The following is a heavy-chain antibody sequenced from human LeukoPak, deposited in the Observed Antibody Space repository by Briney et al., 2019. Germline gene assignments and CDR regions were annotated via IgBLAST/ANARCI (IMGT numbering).Heavy chain of an antibody. D-gene: IGHD1-26*01. J-gene: IGHJ4*02. CDR3: AKPSGSGVDY. V-gene: IGHV3-23*01. CDR1: GFTFSGFA. CDR2: ISGPSSHT. Sequence: GGSLRLSCVASGFTFSGFAMIWVRQAPGKGLQWVSAISGPSSHTYYADSVRGRFTISRDNSKNTLYLQMNSLRLEDMALYYCAKPSGSGVDYWGRGARVTVSS.